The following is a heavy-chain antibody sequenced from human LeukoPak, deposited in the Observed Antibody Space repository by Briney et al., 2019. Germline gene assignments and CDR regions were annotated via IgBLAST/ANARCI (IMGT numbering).Heavy chain of an antibody. D-gene: IGHD1-14*01. V-gene: IGHV1-2*02. CDR2: INPNSGGT. J-gene: IGHJ4*02. Sequence: ASVKVSCKDSGYTFTGYYMHWVRQAPGQGLEWMGWINPNSGGTNYAQKFQGRVTMTRDTSISTAYMELSRLRSDDTAVYYCARDRALTGTKTFDYWGQGTLVTVSS. CDR1: GYTFTGYY. CDR3: ARDRALTGTKTFDY.